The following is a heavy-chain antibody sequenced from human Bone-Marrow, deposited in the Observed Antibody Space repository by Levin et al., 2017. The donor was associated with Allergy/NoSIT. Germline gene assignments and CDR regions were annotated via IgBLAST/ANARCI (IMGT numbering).Heavy chain of an antibody. D-gene: IGHD4-17*01. CDR3: AKAETTVMLDYSYFDV. J-gene: IGHJ6*03. CDR2: LDGSSGKT. Sequence: GGSLRLSCRISGFIFADYAMNWVRQAPGRGLEWVSSLDGSSGKTNYADSVKGRFTISREYSKATLFLQMNSLRAEDTARYYYAKAETTVMLDYSYFDVWGEGTAVTVSS. V-gene: IGHV3-23*01. CDR1: GFIFADYA.